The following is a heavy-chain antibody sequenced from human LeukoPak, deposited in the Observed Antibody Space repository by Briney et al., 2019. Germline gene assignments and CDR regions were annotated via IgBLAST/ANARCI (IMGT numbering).Heavy chain of an antibody. CDR3: ARGSFKPYCSGGSCYPYFDY. CDR1: GGSFSGYY. CDR2: INHSGST. Sequence: SETQSLTCAVYGGSFSGYYWSWIRQPPGKGLEWIGEINHSGSTNYNPSLKSRVTISVDTSKNQFSLKLSSVTAADTAVYYCARGSFKPYCSGGSCYPYFDYWGQGTLVTVSS. D-gene: IGHD2-15*01. V-gene: IGHV4-34*01. J-gene: IGHJ4*02.